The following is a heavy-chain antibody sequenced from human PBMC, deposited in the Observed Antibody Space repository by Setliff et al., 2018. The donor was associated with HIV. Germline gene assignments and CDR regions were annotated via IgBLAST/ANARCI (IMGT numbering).Heavy chain of an antibody. D-gene: IGHD3-22*01. CDR3: ARWVTTPTKGAFDI. CDR2: IHSSGST. Sequence: PSETLSLTCTVSGGSVNDFYCNWIRQPPGKGPEWIGYIHSSGSTIYNPSLKSRITISLDTSKEQFSLELSSATAADTTMYYCARWVTTPTKGAFDIWGQGTVVTVSS. V-gene: IGHV4-4*09. CDR1: GGSVNDFY. J-gene: IGHJ3*02.